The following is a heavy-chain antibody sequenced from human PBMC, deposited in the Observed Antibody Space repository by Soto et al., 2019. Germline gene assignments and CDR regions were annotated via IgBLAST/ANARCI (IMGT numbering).Heavy chain of an antibody. J-gene: IGHJ4*02. Sequence: EVQLLESGGGLVQPGGSLRLSCAASGFTFSSYAMSWVRQAPGKGLEWVSAISGSGGSTYYADSAKGRFTISRDNAKNSVLLQVNSLRAEDTAIYYCARIGYSSSSFDYWGQGTLVTVSS. D-gene: IGHD6-6*01. CDR2: ISGSGGST. CDR1: GFTFSSYA. CDR3: ARIGYSSSSFDY. V-gene: IGHV3-23*01.